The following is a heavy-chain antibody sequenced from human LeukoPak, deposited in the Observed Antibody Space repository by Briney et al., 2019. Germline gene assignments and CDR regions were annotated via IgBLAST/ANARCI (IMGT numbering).Heavy chain of an antibody. CDR3: ARYYYDSSGFSQTFFDC. D-gene: IGHD3-22*01. V-gene: IGHV1-69*04. CDR2: IIPIFGIA. Sequence: GSSVKVSCKASGGTFSSYAISWVRQAPGQGLEWMGRIIPIFGIANYAQKFQGRVTITADKSTSTAYMELSSLRSEDTAVYYCARYYYDSSGFSQTFFDCWGQGTRVTVSS. CDR1: GGTFSSYA. J-gene: IGHJ4*02.